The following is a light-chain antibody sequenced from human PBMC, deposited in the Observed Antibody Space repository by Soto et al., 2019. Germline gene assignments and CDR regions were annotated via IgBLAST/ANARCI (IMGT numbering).Light chain of an antibody. CDR3: SSYTSSSTIV. V-gene: IGLV2-14*01. CDR2: DVS. J-gene: IGLJ1*01. Sequence: QSALTQPASVSGSPGQSITISCTGTSSDVGGYNYVSGYQQHPGKAPKLMIYDVSNRPSGVSNRFSGSKSGNTASLTISGLQAEDEADYYCSSYTSSSTIVFGTGTKLTVL. CDR1: SSDVGGYNY.